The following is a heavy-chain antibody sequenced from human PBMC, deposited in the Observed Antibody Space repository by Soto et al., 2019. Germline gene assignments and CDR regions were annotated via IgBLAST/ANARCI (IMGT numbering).Heavy chain of an antibody. CDR2: IYYSGST. J-gene: IGHJ4*02. CDR1: GGSISSYY. Sequence: SETLSLTCTVSGGSISSYYWSWIRQPPGKGLEWIGYIYYSGSTNYNPSLKSRVTISVDTSKNQFSLKLSSVTAADTAVYYCGRVGSRSFDYWGQGTLVTVSS. D-gene: IGHD2-15*01. CDR3: GRVGSRSFDY. V-gene: IGHV4-59*01.